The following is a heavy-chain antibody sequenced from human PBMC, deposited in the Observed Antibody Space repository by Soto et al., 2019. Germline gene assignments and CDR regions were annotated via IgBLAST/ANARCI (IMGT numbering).Heavy chain of an antibody. D-gene: IGHD2-2*01. CDR3: ARHEYCSSTSCSSHDY. Sequence: EVQLVQSGEEVKKPGESLKISCTGSGYSFTSYWIGWVRQMPGKGLEWMGIIYPGDSATRYSPSFQGQVTSSADKSISTAYLQWSSLKASDTDMYYCARHEYCSSTSCSSHDYWGRGTLVTVSS. CDR1: GYSFTSYW. V-gene: IGHV5-51*01. J-gene: IGHJ4*02. CDR2: IYPGDSAT.